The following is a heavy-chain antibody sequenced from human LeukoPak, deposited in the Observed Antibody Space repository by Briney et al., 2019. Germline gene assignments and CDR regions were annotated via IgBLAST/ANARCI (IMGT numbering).Heavy chain of an antibody. V-gene: IGHV4-39*07. CDR3: ARAYYGKPFDY. J-gene: IGHJ4*02. CDR1: GGSISSSNYN. CDR2: VYYSGNT. Sequence: SETLSLTCTVSGGSISSSNYNWDWVRQSPGKGLEWIGSVYYSGNTFYNPSLTGRVTIAIDTSKSQFSLKLSSVTAADTAVYYCARAYYGKPFDYWGQGTLVTVSS. D-gene: IGHD4-17*01.